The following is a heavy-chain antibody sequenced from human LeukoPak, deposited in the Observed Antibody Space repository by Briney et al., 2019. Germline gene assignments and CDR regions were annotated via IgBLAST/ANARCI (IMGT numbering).Heavy chain of an antibody. Sequence: SRTLSLTCTVSGGSISSGGYYWSWIRQHPGKGLEWIGYIYYSGSTYYNPSLKSRVTISVDTSKNQFSLKLSSVTAADTAVYYCARTPLVVITTSPSHFDYWGQGTLVTVSS. D-gene: IGHD3-22*01. CDR3: ARTPLVVITTSPSHFDY. CDR2: IYYSGST. V-gene: IGHV4-31*03. J-gene: IGHJ4*02. CDR1: GGSISSGGYY.